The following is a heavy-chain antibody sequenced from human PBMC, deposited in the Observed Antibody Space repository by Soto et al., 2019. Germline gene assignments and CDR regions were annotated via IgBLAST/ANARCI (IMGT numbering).Heavy chain of an antibody. V-gene: IGHV4-61*01. D-gene: IGHD6-6*01. Sequence: SETLSLTCTVSGGSLSGGSYYLSWIRQPPGKGLEWPGYIYYSGSTKYNPSLKSRVTISVDTSKNQFSLKLSSVNAADTAVSYRARDRYDIAASDYYYYGMDAWGQGTTVTVSS. CDR1: GGSLSGGSYY. CDR2: IYYSGST. CDR3: ARDRYDIAASDYYYYGMDA. J-gene: IGHJ6*02.